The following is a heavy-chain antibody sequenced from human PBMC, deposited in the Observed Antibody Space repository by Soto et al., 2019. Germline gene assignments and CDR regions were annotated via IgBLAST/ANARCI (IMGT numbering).Heavy chain of an antibody. Sequence: EVQLLDSGGGVVQPGGSLRLSCAPSGFSFSSYAMNWVRQAPAEGLEWVSAVSTSGGTRYYTDSVKGRFTISRDNSKNTLYLQMNSLRAEDTAIYSCAKGPFGAVAGTERYLAYWGQGTLVTFSS. CDR2: VSTSGGTR. J-gene: IGHJ4*02. CDR1: GFSFSSYA. V-gene: IGHV3-23*01. CDR3: AKGPFGAVAGTERYLAY. D-gene: IGHD6-19*01.